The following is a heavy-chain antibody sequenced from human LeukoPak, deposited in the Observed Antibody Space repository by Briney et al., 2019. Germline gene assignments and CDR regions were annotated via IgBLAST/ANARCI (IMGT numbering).Heavy chain of an antibody. CDR3: ATKRGYSYGSPH. CDR1: GGTFSSYA. J-gene: IGHJ4*02. D-gene: IGHD5-18*01. CDR2: IIPILGTA. Sequence: GASVKVSCKASGGTFSSYAISWVRQAPGQGLEWMGGIIPILGTANYAQKFQGRVTITADESTSTAYMELSSLSSEDTAVYYCATKRGYSYGSPHWGQGTLVTVSS. V-gene: IGHV1-69*13.